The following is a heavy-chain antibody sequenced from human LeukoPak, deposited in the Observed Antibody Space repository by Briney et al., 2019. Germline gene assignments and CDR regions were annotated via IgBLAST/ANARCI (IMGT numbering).Heavy chain of an antibody. CDR3: ARSRTTGGPEYFQH. J-gene: IGHJ1*01. V-gene: IGHV1-18*01. Sequence: ASAKVSCKASGYTFTSYGISWVRQAPGQGLEWMGWISAYNGNTNYAQKLQGRVTMTTDTSTSTAYMELRSLRSDDTAVYYCARSRTTGGPEYFQHWGQGTLVTVSS. D-gene: IGHD1-14*01. CDR1: GYTFTSYG. CDR2: ISAYNGNT.